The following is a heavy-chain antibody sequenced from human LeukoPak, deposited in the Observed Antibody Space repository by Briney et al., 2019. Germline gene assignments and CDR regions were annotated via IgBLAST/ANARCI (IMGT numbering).Heavy chain of an antibody. Sequence: GGSLRLSCSASGFHFSRYGMHWVRQAPGKGLEYVSAIVSNGDSTYYADSVKGRFTISRDNAKNTLYLQMSSLRPDDTAVYYCVNPGWYYDSSGYSYYYGMDVWGQGTTVTVSS. V-gene: IGHV3-64D*09. CDR3: VNPGWYYDSSGYSYYYGMDV. J-gene: IGHJ6*02. D-gene: IGHD3-22*01. CDR1: GFHFSRYG. CDR2: IVSNGDST.